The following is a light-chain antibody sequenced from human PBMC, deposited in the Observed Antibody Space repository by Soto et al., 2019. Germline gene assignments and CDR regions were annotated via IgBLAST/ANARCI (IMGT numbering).Light chain of an antibody. CDR2: SNN. CDR1: SSNIGSNT. V-gene: IGLV1-44*01. CDR3: AAWDYSLNCPSVV. Sequence: QSVLTQPPSASGTPGQRVTISCSGSSSNIGSNTVNWYQQLPGTAPKLLIYSNNQRPSGVPDRFSGSKSGTSASLAISGLQSEDEADYYCAAWDYSLNCPSVVFGGGTKLTVL. J-gene: IGLJ2*01.